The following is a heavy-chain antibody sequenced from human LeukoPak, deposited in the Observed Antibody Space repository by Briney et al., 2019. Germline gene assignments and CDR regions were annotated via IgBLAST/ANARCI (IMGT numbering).Heavy chain of an antibody. CDR2: IKQDGSKK. D-gene: IGHD5-24*01. CDR3: TRVGYIDEGIDY. V-gene: IGHV3-7*04. Sequence: GGSLRLSCAASTFTISDYWMSWVRQAPGKGLEWVANIKQDGSKKSYVDSVKGRLTISRDNAKNSLYLQMNSLRAEDTAIYYCTRVGYIDEGIDYWGQGTLVTVSS. J-gene: IGHJ4*02. CDR1: TFTISDYW.